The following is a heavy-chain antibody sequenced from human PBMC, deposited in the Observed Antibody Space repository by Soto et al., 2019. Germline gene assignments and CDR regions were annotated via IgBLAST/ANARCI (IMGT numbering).Heavy chain of an antibody. CDR1: EFTFCKYY. D-gene: IGHD1-20*01. CDR2: IKPDGSEQ. V-gene: IGHV3-7*01. J-gene: IGHJ6*02. Sequence: WGSLRLSCAASEFTFCKYYITWVRHSPGKGPEWVANIKPDGSEQYYVDSVKGRFTISRDNANNSLYLQMNSLRAEDTAVYFCARGNWNYYYGFDVWGQGTTVTVSS. CDR3: ARGNWNYYYGFDV.